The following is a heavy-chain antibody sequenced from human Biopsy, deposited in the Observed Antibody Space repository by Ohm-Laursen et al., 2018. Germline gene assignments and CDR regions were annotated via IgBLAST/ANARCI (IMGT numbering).Heavy chain of an antibody. V-gene: IGHV1-69*10. D-gene: IGHD3-9*01. J-gene: IGHJ1*01. Sequence: SVYLSSTVPVGTPTKFGVNSVRQAPSHGLGWLRGNIPILRMGNYTQKFQDRVTVPADTSTSTATMELRSVRSDDPAVYYCATKLTGYFHHWGQGTLVIVSS. CDR1: VGTPTKFG. CDR2: NIPILRMG. CDR3: ATKLTGYFHH.